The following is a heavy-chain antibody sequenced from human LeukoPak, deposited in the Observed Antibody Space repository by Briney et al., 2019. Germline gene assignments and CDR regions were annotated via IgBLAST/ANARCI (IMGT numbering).Heavy chain of an antibody. J-gene: IGHJ3*02. CDR3: ARVRGYSGYVAFDI. D-gene: IGHD5-12*01. Sequence: SETLSLTCTVSGGSISSGSYYWSWIRQPAGKGLEWIGRIYTSGSTNYNPSLKSRVTISVDTSKNQFSLKLSSVTAAGTAVYYCARVRGYSGYVAFDIWGQGTMVTVSS. CDR2: IYTSGST. CDR1: GGSISSGSYY. V-gene: IGHV4-61*02.